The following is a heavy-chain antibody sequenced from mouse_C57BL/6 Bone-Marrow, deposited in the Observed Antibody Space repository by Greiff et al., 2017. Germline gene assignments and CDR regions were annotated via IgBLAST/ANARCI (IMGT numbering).Heavy chain of an antibody. V-gene: IGHV2-2*01. CDR3: ATPLFDY. CDR2: IWSGGST. J-gene: IGHJ2*01. CDR1: GFSLTSYG. Sequence: QVQLQQSGPGLVQPSQSLSITCTVSGFSLTSYGVHWVRQSPGQGLEWLGVIWSGGSTDYNAAFISRLSISKDNSKSQVFFKMNSLQADDTAIYYCATPLFDYWGQGTTLTVSS.